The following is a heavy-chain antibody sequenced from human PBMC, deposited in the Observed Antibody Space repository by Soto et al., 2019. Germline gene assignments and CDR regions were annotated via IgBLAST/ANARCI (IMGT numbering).Heavy chain of an antibody. CDR2: VNSDGSST. Sequence: EGSLRLPCSASGFIFSSYWMHWMRQAPGKGLVWVSRVNSDGSSTSYADSVKGRFTISRDNAKNTLYLQMNSLRAEDTAVYYCASDSDASYFDYWGQGALVTVYS. CDR3: ASDSDASYFDY. V-gene: IGHV3-74*01. CDR1: GFIFSSYW. J-gene: IGHJ4*02.